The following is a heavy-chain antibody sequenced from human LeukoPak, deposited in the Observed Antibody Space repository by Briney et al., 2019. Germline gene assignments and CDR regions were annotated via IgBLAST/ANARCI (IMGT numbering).Heavy chain of an antibody. D-gene: IGHD5-18*01. CDR1: GGSISSYY. V-gene: IGHV4-59*08. J-gene: IGHJ5*02. CDR2: IYYSGST. Sequence: SETLSLTCTVSGGSISSYYWSWIRQPPGKGLEWIGYIYYSGSTNYNPSLKSRVTISVDTSKNQFSLKLSSVTAADTAVYYCARGIQLWTNWFDPWGQGTLVTVSS. CDR3: ARGIQLWTNWFDP.